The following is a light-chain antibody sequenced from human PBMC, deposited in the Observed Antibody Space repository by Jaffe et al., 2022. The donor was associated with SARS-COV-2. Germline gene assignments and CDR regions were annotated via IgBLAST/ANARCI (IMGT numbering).Light chain of an antibody. J-gene: IGKJ2*01. CDR1: QSVGSGS. V-gene: IGKV3-20*01. CDR2: GAS. Sequence: EIVLTQSPGTLSLSPGEGATLSCRTSQSVGSGSLAWYQQKPGQAPRLLIYGASSRATGTPDRFSGSGSGTDFTLTISRLEPEDFAVYYCQQYGSSLYTFGQGTKLEIK. CDR3: QQYGSSLYT.